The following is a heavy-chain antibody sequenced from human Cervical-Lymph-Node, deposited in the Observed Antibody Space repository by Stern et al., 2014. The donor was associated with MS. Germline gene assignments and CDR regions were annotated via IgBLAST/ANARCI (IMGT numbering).Heavy chain of an antibody. V-gene: IGHV3-33*01. Sequence: VQLLQSGGGVVQPGRSLRLSCAASGFSFSRYAMHWVRQAPGKGLEWVALIWHDGSNTYYADSVTGRFTISRDNFKNTLYLQMNSLRAEDTAVYYCASAYSSSHYYFDYWGQGTLVTVSS. J-gene: IGHJ4*02. CDR3: ASAYSSSHYYFDY. CDR2: IWHDGSNT. D-gene: IGHD6-13*01. CDR1: GFSFSRYA.